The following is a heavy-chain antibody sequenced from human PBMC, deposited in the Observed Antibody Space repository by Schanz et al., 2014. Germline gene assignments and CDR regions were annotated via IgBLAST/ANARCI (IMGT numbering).Heavy chain of an antibody. CDR2: ISAYNGNT. CDR1: GYTFTSYG. CDR3: ARDAADFYDILTEEDY. Sequence: QVQLVQSGPEVKKPGATVKVSCKASGYTFTSYGISWVRQAPGQGLEWMGWISAYNGNTKYPQKLQGRVTMTTDTATSTAYMELMSLRSSDTAVDYCARDAADFYDILTEEDYWGQGTLVTVSS. J-gene: IGHJ4*02. D-gene: IGHD3-9*01. V-gene: IGHV1-18*01.